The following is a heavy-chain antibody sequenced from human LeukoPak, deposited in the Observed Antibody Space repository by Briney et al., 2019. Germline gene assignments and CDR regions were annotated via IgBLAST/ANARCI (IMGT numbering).Heavy chain of an antibody. J-gene: IGHJ4*02. CDR2: ISGGGDYI. CDR1: GFSFSSYA. CDR3: AKRYYYDNSGLWDS. V-gene: IGHV3-23*01. Sequence: HPGGSLRLSCVASGFSFSSYAMTWVRQAPGKGLEWVSAISGGGDYIYYGDSVKGRFTTSRDNSKRTLYLQMSNLRAEDTAVYYCAKRYYYDNSGLWDSWGQGTLVTVSS. D-gene: IGHD3-22*01.